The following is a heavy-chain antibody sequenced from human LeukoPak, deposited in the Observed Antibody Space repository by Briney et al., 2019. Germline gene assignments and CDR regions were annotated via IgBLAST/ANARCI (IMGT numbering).Heavy chain of an antibody. V-gene: IGHV3-48*03. Sequence: PRGSLRLSCAASGFTFSSYEMNWVRQAPGKGLEWVSYISGSGTTIYYADSVKGRFTISRDNAKNSLYLQMNSLRDEDTAVYYCARDHYSRNDYWGQGTLVTVSS. CDR3: ARDHYSRNDY. CDR1: GFTFSSYE. CDR2: ISGSGTTI. D-gene: IGHD6-13*01. J-gene: IGHJ4*02.